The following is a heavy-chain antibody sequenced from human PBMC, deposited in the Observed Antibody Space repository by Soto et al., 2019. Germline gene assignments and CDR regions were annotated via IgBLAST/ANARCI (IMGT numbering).Heavy chain of an antibody. Sequence: KQSQTLSLTCAISGDSVSSNSAAWNWIRQSPSRGLEWLGRTYYRSKWYNDYAVSVKSRITINPDTSKNQFSLQLNSVTPEDTAVYYCARELETEVVVAPTFDIWGQGTMVTVSS. CDR3: ARELETEVVVAPTFDI. V-gene: IGHV6-1*01. CDR2: TYYRSKWYN. J-gene: IGHJ3*02. CDR1: GDSVSSNSAA. D-gene: IGHD2-15*01.